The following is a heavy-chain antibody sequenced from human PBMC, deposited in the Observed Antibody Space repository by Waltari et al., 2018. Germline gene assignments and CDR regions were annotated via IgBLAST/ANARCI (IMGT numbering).Heavy chain of an antibody. V-gene: IGHV4-59*01. CDR3: ASPAADRYPNYYYYGMDV. J-gene: IGHJ6*02. D-gene: IGHD2-2*02. CDR2: IYYIGST. CDR1: GGSISSYY. Sequence: QVQLQESGPGLVKPSETLSLTCTVSGGSISSYYWSWIRQPPGKGLEWIGYIYYIGSTKYNPSLKSRVTISVDTSKNQFSLKLSSVTAADTAVYYCASPAADRYPNYYYYGMDVWGQGTTVTVSS.